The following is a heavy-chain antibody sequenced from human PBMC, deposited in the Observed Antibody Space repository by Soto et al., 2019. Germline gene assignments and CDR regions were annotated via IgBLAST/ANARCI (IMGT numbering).Heavy chain of an antibody. V-gene: IGHV1-69*13. J-gene: IGHJ6*02. CDR3: ARDNGRPFYYHLGMDG. Sequence: GASVKVSCKASGGTFSSYAISWVRQAPGQGLEWMGGIIPIFGTANYAQKFQGRVTITADESTSTAYMELSSLRSEDTAVYYCARDNGRPFYYHLGMDGWGRGTTVTVSS. CDR1: GGTFSSYA. CDR2: IIPIFGTA.